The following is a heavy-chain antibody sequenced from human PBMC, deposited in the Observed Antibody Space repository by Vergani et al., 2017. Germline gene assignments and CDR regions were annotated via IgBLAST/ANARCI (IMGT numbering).Heavy chain of an antibody. V-gene: IGHV3-23*01. Sequence: EVQLLESGGGLVQPGGSLRLSCAASGFAFSNYAMSWVRQAPGKGLEWVSAITGSGGSTYYADSVKGRFTISRDNSKNTLYLQMNSLRAEDTAVYYCAKDHPLYYYDSSGGYWGQGTLVTVSS. CDR3: AKDHPLYYYDSSGGY. D-gene: IGHD3-22*01. J-gene: IGHJ4*02. CDR1: GFAFSNYA. CDR2: ITGSGGST.